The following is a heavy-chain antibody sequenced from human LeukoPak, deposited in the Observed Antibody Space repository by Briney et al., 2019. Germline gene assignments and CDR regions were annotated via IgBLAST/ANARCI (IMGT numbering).Heavy chain of an antibody. D-gene: IGHD3-3*01. CDR2: IKQDGSEK. Sequence: PGGSLRLSCAASGFTFSSYWMSWVRQAPGKGLEWVANIKQDGSEKYYVDSVEGRFTISRDNAKNSLYLQMNSLRAEDTAVYYCAREVGGYDFWSGYLLSGYYFDYWGQGTLVTVSS. CDR3: AREVGGYDFWSGYLLSGYYFDY. V-gene: IGHV3-7*01. J-gene: IGHJ4*02. CDR1: GFTFSSYW.